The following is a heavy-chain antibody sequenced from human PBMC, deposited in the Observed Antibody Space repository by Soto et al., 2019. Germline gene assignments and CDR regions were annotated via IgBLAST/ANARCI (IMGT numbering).Heavy chain of an antibody. CDR1: GFTFSGYA. D-gene: IGHD3-10*01. V-gene: IGHV3-23*01. J-gene: IGHJ4*02. CDR2: VSGGGKVT. Sequence: EVHLLESGGDLVQPGESLRLSCAASGFTFSGYAMGWVRQAPGKGLEWVSRVSGGGKVTYYADSVKGRFTISRDNSKNTLFLQMNSLRAEDTAVYYCTKDDHNSGSPGARPFHYWGQGTLVTVSS. CDR3: TKDDHNSGSPGARPFHY.